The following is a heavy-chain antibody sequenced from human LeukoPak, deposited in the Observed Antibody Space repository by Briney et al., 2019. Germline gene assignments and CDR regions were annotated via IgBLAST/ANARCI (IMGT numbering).Heavy chain of an antibody. D-gene: IGHD3-16*02. CDR3: ARGHSYYDYVWGSYPFDY. J-gene: IGHJ4*02. CDR2: INHSGST. Sequence: SETLSLTCAVYGGSFSGYYWSWIRQPPGKGLEWIGEINHSGSTNYNPSLKSRVTISVDTSKNQFSLKLSSVTAADTAVYYCARGHSYYDYVWGSYPFDYWGLGTLVTVSS. CDR1: GGSFSGYY. V-gene: IGHV4-34*01.